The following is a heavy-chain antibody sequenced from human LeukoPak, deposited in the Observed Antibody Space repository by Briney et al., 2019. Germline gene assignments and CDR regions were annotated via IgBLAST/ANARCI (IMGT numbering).Heavy chain of an antibody. Sequence: GASVKVSCKASGYTFTNYYMHWVRQAPGQGLEWMGIINPSGGSTTYAQKFQDRVTMTRDTSTSTVYMELSSLKSEDTAVYYCARDRGSVAHPDYWGQGTLVTVSS. V-gene: IGHV1-46*01. CDR2: INPSGGST. CDR3: ARDRGSVAHPDY. J-gene: IGHJ4*02. CDR1: GYTFTNYY. D-gene: IGHD6-19*01.